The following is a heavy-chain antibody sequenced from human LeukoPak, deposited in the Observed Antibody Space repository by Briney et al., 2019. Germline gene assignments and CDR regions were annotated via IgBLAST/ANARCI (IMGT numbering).Heavy chain of an antibody. J-gene: IGHJ1*01. CDR2: LSYDGSNK. Sequence: GGSLRLSCAASGVTFSSYGMHWVRQAPGKGLEWVAILSYDGSNKYYADSVKGRFTISRDNSKNTLYLQMNSLRAEDTAVYYCAKGRFWRRKTDYHFLHWGQGTLVTVSS. D-gene: IGHD3-3*02. CDR1: GVTFSSYG. CDR3: AKGRFWRRKTDYHFLH. V-gene: IGHV3-30*18.